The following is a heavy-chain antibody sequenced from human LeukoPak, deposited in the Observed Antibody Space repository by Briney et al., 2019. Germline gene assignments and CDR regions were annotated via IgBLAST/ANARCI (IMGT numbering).Heavy chain of an antibody. CDR1: DDSITMYY. J-gene: IGHJ3*02. Sequence: SETLSLTCSVSDDSITMYYWSWIRQPPGKGLEWIGEINHSGSTNYNPSLKSRVTISVDTSKNQFSLKLSSVTAADTAVYYCARGHWARYYYDSSGYSAFDIWGQGTMVTVSS. CDR3: ARGHWARYYYDSSGYSAFDI. D-gene: IGHD3-22*01. V-gene: IGHV4-34*01. CDR2: INHSGST.